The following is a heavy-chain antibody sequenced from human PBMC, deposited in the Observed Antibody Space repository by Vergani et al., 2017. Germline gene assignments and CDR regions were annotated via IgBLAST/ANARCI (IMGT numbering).Heavy chain of an antibody. J-gene: IGHJ4*02. CDR3: ARSPYSYGDYDLRDY. D-gene: IGHD4-17*01. CDR2: IYSGGST. Sequence: EVQLVESGGGLIQPGGSLRLSYAASGFTVSSNYMSWVRQAPGKGLEWVSVIYSGGSTYYADSVKGRFTISRDNSKNTLYLQMNSLRAEDTAVYYCARSPYSYGDYDLRDYWGQGTLVTVSS. V-gene: IGHV3-53*01. CDR1: GFTVSSNY.